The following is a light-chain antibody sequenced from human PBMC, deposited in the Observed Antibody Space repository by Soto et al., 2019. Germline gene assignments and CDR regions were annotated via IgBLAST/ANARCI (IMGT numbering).Light chain of an antibody. Sequence: DIQMTQSPSSLSASVGDRVVITCRASQGISNYLAWYQHKPGKVPKVLIYAASTLQSGVPSRFSGSASGTDFTVTISSLQPEDVAIYYFQNYNSAPFTFGPGTKVDVK. J-gene: IGKJ3*01. CDR3: QNYNSAPFT. V-gene: IGKV1-27*01. CDR2: AAS. CDR1: QGISNY.